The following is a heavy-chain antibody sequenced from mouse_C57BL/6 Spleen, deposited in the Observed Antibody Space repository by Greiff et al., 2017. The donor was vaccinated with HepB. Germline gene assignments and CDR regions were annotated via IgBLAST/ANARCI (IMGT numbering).Heavy chain of an antibody. CDR2: ISSGSSTI. Sequence: EVKLEESGGGLVKPGGSLKLSCAASGFTFSDYGMHWVRQAPEKGLEWVAYISSGSSTIYYADTVKGRFTISRDNAKNTLFLQMTSLRSEDTAMYYCARPYDGYYFDYWGQGTTLTVSS. J-gene: IGHJ2*01. V-gene: IGHV5-17*01. CDR1: GFTFSDYG. CDR3: ARPYDGYYFDY. D-gene: IGHD2-3*01.